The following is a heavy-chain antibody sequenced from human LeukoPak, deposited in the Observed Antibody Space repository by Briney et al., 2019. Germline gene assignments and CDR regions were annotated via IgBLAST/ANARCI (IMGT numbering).Heavy chain of an antibody. J-gene: IGHJ3*02. CDR3: ARTTSMNYVGDAFHI. Sequence: GGSLRLSCAASGFTFSSYWFHWVRQAPGKGLVWVSRINSDGSGTTYADSVKGRFTISRDNAKSTLFLQMNSLRAKDTALYYCARTTSMNYVGDAFHIWGQGTMVTVSS. D-gene: IGHD1-7*01. CDR1: GFTFSSYW. CDR2: INSDGSGT. V-gene: IGHV3-74*01.